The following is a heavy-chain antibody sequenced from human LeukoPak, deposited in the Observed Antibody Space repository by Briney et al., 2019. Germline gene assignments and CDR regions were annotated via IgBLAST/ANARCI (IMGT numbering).Heavy chain of an antibody. CDR1: GFTFDDYA. CDR3: AKGAISGSLISYHHGMDV. D-gene: IGHD1-20*01. V-gene: IGHV3-43*02. J-gene: IGHJ6*02. Sequence: GGSLRLSCAASGFTFDDYAMHWVRQPPGKGLEWVSFISGDGGSIYYADSVKGRFSISRDNSKNSLYLQMSSLRTEDTALYFCAKGAISGSLISYHHGMDVWGQGTTVTVSS. CDR2: ISGDGGSI.